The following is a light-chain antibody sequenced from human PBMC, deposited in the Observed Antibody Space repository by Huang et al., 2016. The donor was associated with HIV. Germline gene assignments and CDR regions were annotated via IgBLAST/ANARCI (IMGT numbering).Light chain of an antibody. J-gene: IGKJ1*01. Sequence: EIVMTQSPTTLSVSPGERAALSCRASQSVGNKLAWYQQKPGQAPRLLIYGASTRVTDIPARFIGSGSGTEFTLTISSLQSEDVAVYYCQQYNNRPPWTFGQGTKVEIK. CDR3: QQYNNRPPWT. CDR2: GAS. V-gene: IGKV3-15*01. CDR1: QSVGNK.